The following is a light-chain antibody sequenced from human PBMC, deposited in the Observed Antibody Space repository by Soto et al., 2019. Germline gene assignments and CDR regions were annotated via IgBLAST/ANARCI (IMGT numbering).Light chain of an antibody. CDR1: KGTSSY. CDR3: QKYNSAPFT. V-gene: IGKV1-27*01. CDR2: AAS. Sequence: DIQLTQSPSSLSASVGDRVTITCRVSKGTSSYLNWYRQKPRKVPELLIYAASTLQSGVPSRFSGSGSGTDFTLTISSLQPEDVATYYCQKYNSAPFTFGPGTKVDIK. J-gene: IGKJ3*01.